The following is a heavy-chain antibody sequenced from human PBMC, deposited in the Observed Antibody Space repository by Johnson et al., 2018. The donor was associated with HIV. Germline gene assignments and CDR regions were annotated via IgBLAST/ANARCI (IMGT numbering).Heavy chain of an antibody. J-gene: IGHJ3*02. CDR2: ISYHGSDK. CDR1: GFAFSTYA. V-gene: IGHV3-30*18. CDR3: AKDRITYYYDSSGYYAEPDDAFDI. Sequence: MQLVESGGGVVQPGRSLTLSCAPSGFAFSTYAMHWVRQAPGKGLEWVAVISYHGSDKIYADSVKGRFTVSRDNSKNTLYLQMNSLRAEDTAVYYCAKDRITYYYDSSGYYAEPDDAFDIWGQGTMVTVSS. D-gene: IGHD3-22*01.